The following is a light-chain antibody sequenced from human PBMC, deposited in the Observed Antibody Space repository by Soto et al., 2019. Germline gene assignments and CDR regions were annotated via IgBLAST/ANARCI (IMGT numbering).Light chain of an antibody. Sequence: QSALTQPASVSGSPGQSITISCTGTSSYVGGYNYVSWYQQHPGKAPKLMIYEVSNRPSGVSTRFSGSKSGNTASLTISGLQAEDEADYYCRSYTSSSTLEVFGTGTKLTVL. CDR2: EVS. CDR1: SSYVGGYNY. J-gene: IGLJ1*01. V-gene: IGLV2-14*01. CDR3: RSYTSSSTLEV.